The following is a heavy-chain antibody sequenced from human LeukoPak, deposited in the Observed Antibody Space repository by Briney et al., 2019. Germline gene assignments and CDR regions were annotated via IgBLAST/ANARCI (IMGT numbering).Heavy chain of an antibody. CDR2: ISSSSSTI. V-gene: IGHV3-48*01. J-gene: IGHJ4*02. D-gene: IGHD3-22*01. CDR1: GFTFSSYS. CDR3: ARVGSIYYDSSGYYDY. Sequence: GGSLRLSCAASGFTFSSYSMNWVRQAPGKGLEWVSYISSSSSTIYYADSVKGRFTISRDNAKNSLYLQMNSLRAEDTAVYYCARVGSIYYDSSGYYDYWGQGTLVTVSS.